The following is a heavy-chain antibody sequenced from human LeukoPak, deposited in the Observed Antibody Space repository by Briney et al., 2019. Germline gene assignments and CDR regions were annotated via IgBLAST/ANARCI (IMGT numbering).Heavy chain of an antibody. J-gene: IGHJ4*02. D-gene: IGHD3-22*01. CDR2: ISSSSSYI. V-gene: IGHV3-21*01. Sequence: PGGSLRLSCAASGLTFSSYSMNWVRQAPGKGLEGVSSISSSSSYIYYADSVKGRFTISRDNAKNSLYLQMNSLRAEDTAVYYCARKGSSGYYYSYFDYWGQGTLVTVSS. CDR1: GLTFSSYS. CDR3: ARKGSSGYYYSYFDY.